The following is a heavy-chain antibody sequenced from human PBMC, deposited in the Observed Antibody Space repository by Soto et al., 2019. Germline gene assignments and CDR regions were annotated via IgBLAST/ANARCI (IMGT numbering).Heavy chain of an antibody. D-gene: IGHD4-17*01. J-gene: IGHJ3*02. CDR2: IYSAGDT. CDR1: GFTVSRNF. CDR3: AGVYGDFAFDAFDI. V-gene: IGHV3-53*01. Sequence: EVQLVESGGGLIQSGGSLRLSCAASGFTVSRNFMSWVRQAPGKGLEWVSLIYSAGDTSYADSVKGRFIISRDTSKNTLYLQMNCLRAEDTAIYYCAGVYGDFAFDAFDIWGQGTMVTVSS.